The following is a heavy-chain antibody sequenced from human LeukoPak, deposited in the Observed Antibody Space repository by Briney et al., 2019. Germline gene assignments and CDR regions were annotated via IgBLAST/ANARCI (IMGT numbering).Heavy chain of an antibody. J-gene: IGHJ5*02. CDR3: ARVLYHGDYWFDP. D-gene: IGHD4-17*01. V-gene: IGHV1-69*05. CDR1: GGTFSSYA. CDR2: INPIFGTT. Sequence: SVKVSCKASGGTFSSYAITWVRQAPGQGLEWMGRINPIFGTTNYAQKFQGRVTITTDESTSTAYMELNSLRAEDTAVYYCARVLYHGDYWFDPWGQGALVTVSS.